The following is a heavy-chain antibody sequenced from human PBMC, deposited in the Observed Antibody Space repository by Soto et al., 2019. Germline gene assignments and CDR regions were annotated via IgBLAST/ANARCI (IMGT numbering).Heavy chain of an antibody. J-gene: IGHJ5*02. CDR3: VRDGSKSLRDWFDP. V-gene: IGHV4-4*07. CDR2: VYATGTT. Sequence: PSETLSLTCNVSGGSISKFYWAWIRKTAGNGLEWMGRVYATGTTDYNPPLRSRVAMSVDISKKTFSLRLRSVTGADSGVYYCVRDGSKSLRDWFDPWGQGILVTVSS. CDR1: GGSISKFY.